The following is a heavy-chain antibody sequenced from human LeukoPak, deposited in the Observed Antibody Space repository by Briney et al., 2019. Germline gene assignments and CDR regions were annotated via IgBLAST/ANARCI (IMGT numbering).Heavy chain of an antibody. Sequence: SETLSLTCTVSGGSISSYYWSWIRQPPGKGLEWIGYIYYSGSTNYNPSLKSRVTISVDTSKNQFSLKLSSVTAADTAVYYCASLAAGTTFYYYYYMDVWGKGTTVTISS. D-gene: IGHD1/OR15-1a*01. CDR1: GGSISSYY. J-gene: IGHJ6*03. CDR2: IYYSGST. V-gene: IGHV4-59*01. CDR3: ASLAAGTTFYYYYYMDV.